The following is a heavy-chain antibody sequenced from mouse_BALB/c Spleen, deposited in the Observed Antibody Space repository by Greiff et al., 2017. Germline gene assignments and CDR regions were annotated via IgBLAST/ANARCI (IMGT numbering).Heavy chain of an antibody. CDR3: TSLLEDY. CDR1: GFTFSSYW. CDR2: IRLKSDNYAT. Sequence: EVKLMESGGGLVQPGGSMKLSCVASGFTFSSYWMSWVRQSPEKGLEWVAEIRLKSDNYATHYAESVKGKFTISRDDSKSRLYLQMNSLRAEDTGIYYCTSLLEDYWGQGTTLTVSS. V-gene: IGHV6-6*02. J-gene: IGHJ2*01. D-gene: IGHD2-10*01.